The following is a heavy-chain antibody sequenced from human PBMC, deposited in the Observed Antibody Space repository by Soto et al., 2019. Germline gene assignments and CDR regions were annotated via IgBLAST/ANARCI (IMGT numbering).Heavy chain of an antibody. CDR1: GFTFSNAW. Sequence: GGSLRLSCAASGFTFSNAWMNWVRQAPGKGLEWVGRIKSKTDGGTTDYAAPVKGRFTISRDDSKNTLYLQMNSLKTEDTAVYYCTILVGAAITDDAFDIWGQGTMVTVSS. CDR3: TILVGAAITDDAFDI. J-gene: IGHJ3*02. CDR2: IKSKTDGGTT. V-gene: IGHV3-15*07. D-gene: IGHD1-26*01.